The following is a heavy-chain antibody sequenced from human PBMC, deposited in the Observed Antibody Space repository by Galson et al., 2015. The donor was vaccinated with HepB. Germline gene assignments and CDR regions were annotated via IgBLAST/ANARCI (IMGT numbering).Heavy chain of an antibody. D-gene: IGHD3-10*01. CDR1: GFSFSSYA. Sequence: SLRLSCAASGFSFSSYAMHWVRQAPGKGLEWVAIISYDGSYKYFADSVKGRFTISRDNSMNTLYLQMNSLRAEDTAVYYCARGPQVLLWFGELELDYRGQGTLVAVSS. J-gene: IGHJ4*02. V-gene: IGHV3-30*04. CDR2: ISYDGSYK. CDR3: ARGPQVLLWFGELELDY.